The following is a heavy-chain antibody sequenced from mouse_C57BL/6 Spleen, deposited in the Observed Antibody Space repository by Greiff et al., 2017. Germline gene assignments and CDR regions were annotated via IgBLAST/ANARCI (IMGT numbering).Heavy chain of an antibody. Sequence: QVQLQQSGAELVRPGASVTLSCKASGYTFTDYEMHWVKQTPVHGLEWIGAIDPETGGTAYNQKFKGKAILTADKSSSTAYMELRSLTSEDSAVYYCTRSTGTDYAMDYWGQGTSVTVSS. D-gene: IGHD4-1*01. J-gene: IGHJ4*01. CDR2: IDPETGGT. CDR1: GYTFTDYE. CDR3: TRSTGTDYAMDY. V-gene: IGHV1-15*01.